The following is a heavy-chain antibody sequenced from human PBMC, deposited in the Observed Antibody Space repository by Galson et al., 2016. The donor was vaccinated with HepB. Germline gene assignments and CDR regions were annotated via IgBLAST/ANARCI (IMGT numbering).Heavy chain of an antibody. Sequence: PALVKPTQTLTLTCTFSGFSLSTSGMCVSWIRQPPGKALEWLALIDWDDDKYYSTSLKTRLTISKDTSKNQVALTMTNMDPVDTATYYCARFRFNGGKFDPWGRGTLVTVSS. J-gene: IGHJ5*02. V-gene: IGHV2-70*01. CDR1: GFSLSTSGMC. CDR3: ARFRFNGGKFDP. CDR2: IDWDDDK. D-gene: IGHD3-16*01.